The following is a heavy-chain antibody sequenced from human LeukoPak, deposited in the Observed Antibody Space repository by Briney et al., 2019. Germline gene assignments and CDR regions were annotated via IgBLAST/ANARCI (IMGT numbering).Heavy chain of an antibody. J-gene: IGHJ6*04. CDR2: ISGSAGRT. V-gene: IGHV3-23*01. Sequence: GGSLRLSCAASGFTFSRYAMTWVRQAPGKGLEWVSGISGSAGRTYYADSVKGRFTISRDNSKNTLYLQMNSLRAEDTAVYYCAELGITMIGGVWGKGTTVTISS. D-gene: IGHD3-10*02. CDR3: AELGITMIGGV. CDR1: GFTFSRYA.